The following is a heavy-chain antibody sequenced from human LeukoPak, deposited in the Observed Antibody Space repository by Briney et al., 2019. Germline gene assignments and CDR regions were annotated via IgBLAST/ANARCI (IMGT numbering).Heavy chain of an antibody. J-gene: IGHJ3*02. CDR3: ARSTPNANSPLSFDI. V-gene: IGHV1-18*01. Sequence: EASVKVSCKASGYTFTSYGISWVRQAPGQGLEWMGWISAYNGNTNYAQKLQGRVTMTTDTSTSTAYMELRSLRSDDTAVYYCARSTPNANSPLSFDIWGQGTMVTVSS. CDR1: GYTFTSYG. D-gene: IGHD4-23*01. CDR2: ISAYNGNT.